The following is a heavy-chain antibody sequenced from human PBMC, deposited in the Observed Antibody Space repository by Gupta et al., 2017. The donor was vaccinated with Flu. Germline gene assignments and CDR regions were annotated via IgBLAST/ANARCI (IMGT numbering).Heavy chain of an antibody. V-gene: IGHV3-9*01. CDR3: AKARTNTGTYSDVFDV. Sequence: EAQLVESGGTLVQPGRSLRLSCVASGLAFDDYTMYWVRQGPGKGLEWVSGITRNSGHTGYAASVLGRFTISRDNGRNSLYLQMNSLRAEDTALYYCAKARTNTGTYSDVFDVWGPGTLVTVSS. D-gene: IGHD1-1*01. CDR1: GLAFDDYT. J-gene: IGHJ3*01. CDR2: ITRNSGHT.